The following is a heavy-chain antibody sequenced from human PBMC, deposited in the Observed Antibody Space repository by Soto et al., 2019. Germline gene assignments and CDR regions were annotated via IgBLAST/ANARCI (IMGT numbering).Heavy chain of an antibody. Sequence: PWEALKISCKGSGYSFTSYWIGWVRQMPGKGLEWMGIIYPGDSDTRYSPSFQGQVTISADKSISTAYLQWSSLKASDTAMYYCARLSVTPQENWFDPWGQGTLVTVSS. J-gene: IGHJ5*02. CDR2: IYPGDSDT. D-gene: IGHD4-17*01. CDR3: ARLSVTPQENWFDP. CDR1: GYSFTSYW. V-gene: IGHV5-51*01.